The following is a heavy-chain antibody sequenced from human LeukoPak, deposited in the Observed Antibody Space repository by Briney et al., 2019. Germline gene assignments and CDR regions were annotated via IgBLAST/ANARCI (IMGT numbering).Heavy chain of an antibody. J-gene: IGHJ4*02. CDR2: INHSGST. Sequence: SETLSLTCAVYGGSFSGYYWSWIRQPPGKGLEWIGEINHSGSTNYNPSLKSRVTISVDTSKNQFSLKLSSVTAADTAVYYCARVPTNYYGSGSYVDYWGQGTLVTVSS. D-gene: IGHD3-10*01. V-gene: IGHV4-34*01. CDR1: GGSFSGYY. CDR3: ARVPTNYYGSGSYVDY.